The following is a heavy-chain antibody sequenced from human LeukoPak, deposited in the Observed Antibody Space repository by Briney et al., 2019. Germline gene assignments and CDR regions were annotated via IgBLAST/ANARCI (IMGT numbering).Heavy chain of an antibody. Sequence: GGSLRLSCAVSGFTFSTFDMSWVRQAPGKGLEWVSSITTASHYIYYADSVKGRFTVSRDNAKNSLYLQMSSLRVEDTAVYYCARGGRTAIRSDPFDAWGQGTMVTVSS. CDR3: ARGGRTAIRSDPFDA. V-gene: IGHV3-21*01. D-gene: IGHD2-21*02. CDR2: ITTASHYI. CDR1: GFTFSTFD. J-gene: IGHJ3*01.